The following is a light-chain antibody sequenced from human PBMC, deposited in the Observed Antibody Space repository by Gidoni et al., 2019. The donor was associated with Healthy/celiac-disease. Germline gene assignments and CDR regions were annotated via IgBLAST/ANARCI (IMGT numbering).Light chain of an antibody. CDR2: DAS. Sequence: DIKMTQSPSTLSASVGDRVTITCRASQSISSWLAWYKQKPGKAPKLLIYDASSLESGVPSRFSGSGSGTEFTLTISSLQPDDFATYYCQQYNSAWTFGQGTQVEIK. V-gene: IGKV1-5*01. J-gene: IGKJ1*01. CDR1: QSISSW. CDR3: QQYNSAWT.